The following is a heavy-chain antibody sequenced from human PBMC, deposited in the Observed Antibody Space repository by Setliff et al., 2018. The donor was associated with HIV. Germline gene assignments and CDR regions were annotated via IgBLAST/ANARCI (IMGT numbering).Heavy chain of an antibody. CDR2: INCSGTT. Sequence: SETLSLTCAIYGGSFSGNYWSWIRQPPGKGLEWIGEINCSGTTNHNPFLKSRVTISVDTSKKQFSLKLNSVTAADSAIYYCAATYCRGGGRDCPQMYDYWGQGSLVTVSS. D-gene: IGHD2-15*01. J-gene: IGHJ4*02. CDR1: GGSFSGNY. CDR3: AATYCRGGGRDCPQMYDY. V-gene: IGHV4-34*01.